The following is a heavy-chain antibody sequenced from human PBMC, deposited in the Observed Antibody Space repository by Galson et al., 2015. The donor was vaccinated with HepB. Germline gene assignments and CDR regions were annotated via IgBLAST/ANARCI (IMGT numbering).Heavy chain of an antibody. CDR3: ARASSGYDFSYHFDY. J-gene: IGHJ4*02. D-gene: IGHD5-12*01. CDR1: GFTFSDYY. V-gene: IGHV3-11*05. CDR2: ISSSSSYT. Sequence: SLRLSCAASGFTFSDYYMSWIRQAPGKGLEWISYISSSSSYTNYADSVKGRFTISRDNAKNSLYLQMNSLRAEDTAVYYCARASSGYDFSYHFDYWGQGTLVTVSS.